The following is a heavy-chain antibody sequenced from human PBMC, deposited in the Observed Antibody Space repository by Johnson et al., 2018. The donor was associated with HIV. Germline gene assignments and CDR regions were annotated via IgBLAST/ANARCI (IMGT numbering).Heavy chain of an antibody. V-gene: IGHV3-13*01. Sequence: VQLVESGGGLVQPGGSLRLSCAASGFTFSSYDMHWVRQATGKGLEWVSAIGTAGDTYYTDSVKGLSTISRDNSNNTLYLHMNSLRPDDTGVYYCAKDKFMFLDNPVDAFDVWGQGTMVTVS. CDR1: GFTFSSYD. J-gene: IGHJ3*01. CDR2: IGTAGDT. CDR3: AKDKFMFLDNPVDAFDV. D-gene: IGHD3/OR15-3a*01.